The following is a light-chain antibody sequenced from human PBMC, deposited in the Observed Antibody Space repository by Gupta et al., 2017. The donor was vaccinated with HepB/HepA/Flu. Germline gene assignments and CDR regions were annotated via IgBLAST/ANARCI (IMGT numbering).Light chain of an antibody. CDR1: QSISIY. CDR2: GGS. J-gene: IGKJ2*01. V-gene: IGKV1-39*01. CDR3: QQTDSAPTT. Sequence: DIQMTQSPSSLSASVGDRVTITCRPSQSISIYLNWYQQKVGKAPKLLMFGGSDLQSGVPSRFSGSRSGTDFTLTISRLQPEEFATYYCQQTDSAPTTFGQGTKLEIK.